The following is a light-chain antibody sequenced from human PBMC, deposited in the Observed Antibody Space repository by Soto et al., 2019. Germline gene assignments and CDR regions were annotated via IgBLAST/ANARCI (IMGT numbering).Light chain of an antibody. V-gene: IGKV3-20*01. Sequence: EIVLTQSPGTLSLSPGERATLSCRASQSVSSSYLAWYQQKPGQAPRLLIYGASNRATGIPDRFSGSGSGTDLTLTISRLEPEDFAVYYCQQCGSSPRTFGQGTKVEIK. J-gene: IGKJ1*01. CDR1: QSVSSSY. CDR2: GAS. CDR3: QQCGSSPRT.